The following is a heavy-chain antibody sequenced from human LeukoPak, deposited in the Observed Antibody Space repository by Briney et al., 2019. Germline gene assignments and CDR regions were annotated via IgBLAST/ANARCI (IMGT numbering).Heavy chain of an antibody. CDR2: INHADDNT. J-gene: IGHJ4*02. Sequence: GGSLRLSCTASGFTFRNYAMTWVRQAPGKGLEWVSHINHADDNTFYADSVRGRFTLSRDSSKNTLYLQMNSLSAEDTATYYCARKAVATAGITLDNWGQGTVVTVSS. D-gene: IGHD6-19*01. V-gene: IGHV3-23*01. CDR3: ARKAVATAGITLDN. CDR1: GFTFRNYA.